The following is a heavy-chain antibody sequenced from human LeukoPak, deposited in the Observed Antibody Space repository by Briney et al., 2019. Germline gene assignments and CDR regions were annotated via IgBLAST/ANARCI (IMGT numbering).Heavy chain of an antibody. J-gene: IGHJ3*02. D-gene: IGHD5-18*01. Sequence: GGSLRLSCAASGFTFSSYAMSWVRQAPGKGLEWVSAISGSGGSTYYADSVKGRFTNSRDNSKNTLYLQMNSLRAEDTAVYYCAKDQFGYSYGFYAFDIWGQRTMVTVSS. V-gene: IGHV3-23*01. CDR2: ISGSGGST. CDR1: GFTFSSYA. CDR3: AKDQFGYSYGFYAFDI.